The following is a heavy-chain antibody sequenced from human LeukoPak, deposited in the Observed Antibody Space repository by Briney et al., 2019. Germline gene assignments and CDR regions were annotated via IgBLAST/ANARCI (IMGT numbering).Heavy chain of an antibody. V-gene: IGHV3-48*03. J-gene: IGHJ3*02. CDR2: ISSSGSTI. Sequence: GGSLRLSCAASTFTFSSYEMNWVRQAPGKGLEWVSYISSSGSTIYYADSVKGRFTISRDNAKNSLYLQMNSLRAEDTAVYYCARVRGEAFDIWGQGTMVTVSS. D-gene: IGHD3-10*01. CDR1: TFTFSSYE. CDR3: ARVRGEAFDI.